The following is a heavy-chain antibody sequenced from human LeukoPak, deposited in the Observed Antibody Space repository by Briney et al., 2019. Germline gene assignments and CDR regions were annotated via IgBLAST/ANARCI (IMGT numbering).Heavy chain of an antibody. J-gene: IGHJ4*02. V-gene: IGHV3-23*01. CDR3: AKDGSYYFDY. CDR2: ITGSGGTT. CDR1: GFTFNTYA. Sequence: GGSLRLSCAASGFTFNTYAMAWVRQAPGTGLEWVSTITGSGGTTFYADSVKGRFTISRDNSKNTLYLQMNSLRAEDTAVYYCAKDGSYYFDYWGQGTLVTVSS.